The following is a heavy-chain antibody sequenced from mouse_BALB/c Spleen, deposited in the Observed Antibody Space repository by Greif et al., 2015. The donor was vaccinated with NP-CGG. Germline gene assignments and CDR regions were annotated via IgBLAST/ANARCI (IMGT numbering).Heavy chain of an antibody. CDR2: ISDGGSYT. Sequence: EVQVVESGGGLVKPGGSLKLSCAASGFTFSDYYMYWVRQTPEKRLEWVATISDGGSYTYYPDSVKGRFTISRDNAKNXLYLQMSSLKSEDTAMYYCARDYFEYWGQGTTLTVSS. V-gene: IGHV5-4*02. J-gene: IGHJ2*01. CDR1: GFTFSDYY. CDR3: ARDYFEY.